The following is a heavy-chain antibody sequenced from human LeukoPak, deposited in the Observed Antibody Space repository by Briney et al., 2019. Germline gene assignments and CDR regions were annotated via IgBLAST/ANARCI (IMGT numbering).Heavy chain of an antibody. CDR2: IYSGGST. V-gene: IGHV3-66*01. D-gene: IGHD1-26*01. J-gene: IGHJ3*02. CDR1: GFTVGSAW. Sequence: GGSLRLSCAASGFTVGSAWMSWVRQAPGKGLEWVSVIYSGGSTYYADSVKGRFTISRDNSKNTLYLQMNSLRAEDTAVYYCARASSPRAFDIWGQGTMVTVSS. CDR3: ARASSPRAFDI.